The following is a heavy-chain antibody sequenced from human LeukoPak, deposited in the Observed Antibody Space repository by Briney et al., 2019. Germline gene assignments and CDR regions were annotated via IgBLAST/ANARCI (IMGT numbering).Heavy chain of an antibody. Sequence: ASVKVSCKASGYTFTGYYMHWVRQARGQGLEWMGWINPNSGGTNYAQKFQGRVTMTRDTSISTAYMELSRLRSDDTAVYYCARDLIAATDIDAFDIWGQGTMVTVSS. J-gene: IGHJ3*02. CDR1: GYTFTGYY. D-gene: IGHD6-13*01. CDR3: ARDLIAATDIDAFDI. V-gene: IGHV1-2*02. CDR2: INPNSGGT.